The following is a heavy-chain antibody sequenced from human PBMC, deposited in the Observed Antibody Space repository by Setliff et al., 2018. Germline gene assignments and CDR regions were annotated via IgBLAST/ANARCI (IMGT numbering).Heavy chain of an antibody. V-gene: IGHV5-51*01. CDR1: GYSFTSYW. CDR3: ARSDYGDYFAWDSYGMDV. CDR2: IYPGDSDT. Sequence: ESLKISCKGSGYSFTSYWIAWVRQMPGKGLERMGIIYPGDSDTRYSPSFQGQVTISADRSTRTAYLQWSSLKASDTAFYYCARSDYGDYFAWDSYGMDVWGQGTTVTVSS. J-gene: IGHJ6*02. D-gene: IGHD4-17*01.